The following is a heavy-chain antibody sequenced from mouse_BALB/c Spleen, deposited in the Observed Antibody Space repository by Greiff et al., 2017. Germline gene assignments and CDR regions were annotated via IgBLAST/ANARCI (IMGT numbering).Heavy chain of an antibody. V-gene: IGHV2-9*02. CDR3: AREGYDYDFAY. Sequence: VHLVESGPGLVAPSQSLSITCTVSGFSLTSYGVHWVRQPPGKGLEWLGVIWAGGSTNYNSALMSRLSISKDNSKSQVFLKMNSLQTDDTAMYYCAREGYDYDFAYWGQGTLVTVSA. J-gene: IGHJ3*01. CDR2: IWAGGST. D-gene: IGHD2-4*01. CDR1: GFSLTSYG.